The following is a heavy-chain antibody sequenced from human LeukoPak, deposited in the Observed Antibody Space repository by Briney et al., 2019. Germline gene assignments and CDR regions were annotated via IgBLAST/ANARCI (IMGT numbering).Heavy chain of an antibody. V-gene: IGHV1-8*01. J-gene: IGHJ4*02. CDR2: MNPNSGNT. CDR3: ATVLYCSGGSCYGRSGYSVYYFGY. CDR1: GYTFTSYE. D-gene: IGHD2-15*01. Sequence: ASVKVSCKASGYTFTSYEINWVRQATGQGLEWMGWMNPNSGNTGYAQKFQGRVTMTRNTSISTAYMELSSLRSEDTAVYYCATVLYCSGGSCYGRSGYSVYYFGYWGQGTLVTVYS.